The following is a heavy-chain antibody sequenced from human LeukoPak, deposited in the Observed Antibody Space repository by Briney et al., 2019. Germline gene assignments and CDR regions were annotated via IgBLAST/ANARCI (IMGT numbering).Heavy chain of an antibody. CDR3: ARDLFVYQVFSGIRRDI. Sequence: GASVKVSCKASGYTFTGYYMHWVRQAPGQGLEWMGWINPNSGGTNYAQKFQGRVTMTRDTSISTAYMELSRLRSDDTAVYYCARDLFVYQVFSGIRRDIWGQGTMVTVSS. CDR2: INPNSGGT. V-gene: IGHV1-2*02. J-gene: IGHJ3*02. CDR1: GYTFTGYY. D-gene: IGHD1-26*01.